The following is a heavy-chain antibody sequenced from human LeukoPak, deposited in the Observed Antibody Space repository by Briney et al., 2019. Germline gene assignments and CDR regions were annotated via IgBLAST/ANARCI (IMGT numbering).Heavy chain of an antibody. V-gene: IGHV1-2*02. Sequence: ASVKVSCKASGYTFTGYYIHWVRQAPGQGLEWMGWINPNSGGTNYAQKFQGRVTMTRDTSISTAYMELSRLRSDDTAVYYCARVSVVPAGFDPWGQGTLVTVSS. J-gene: IGHJ5*02. CDR2: INPNSGGT. D-gene: IGHD2-2*01. CDR1: GYTFTGYY. CDR3: ARVSVVPAGFDP.